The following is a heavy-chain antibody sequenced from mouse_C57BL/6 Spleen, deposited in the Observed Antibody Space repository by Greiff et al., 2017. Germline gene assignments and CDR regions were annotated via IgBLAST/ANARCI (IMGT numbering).Heavy chain of an antibody. D-gene: IGHD2-2*01. J-gene: IGHJ3*01. V-gene: IGHV5-17*01. Sequence: EVQGVESGGGLVKPGGSLKFSCAASGFTFSDYGMHWVRQAPEKGLEWVAYISSGSSTIYYADTVKGRSTISRDNAKNTLFMQMTSLRSEDTAMYYCASYGYDEGFAYWGQGTLVTVSA. CDR1: GFTFSDYG. CDR3: ASYGYDEGFAY. CDR2: ISSGSSTI.